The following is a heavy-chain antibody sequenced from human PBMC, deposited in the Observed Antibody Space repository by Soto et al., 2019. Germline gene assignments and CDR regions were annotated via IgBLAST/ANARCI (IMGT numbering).Heavy chain of an antibody. J-gene: IGHJ5*02. CDR2: IIPIFGTA. CDR3: ARAERSYYYDSSGYYNWFDP. CDR1: GGTLSSYA. D-gene: IGHD3-22*01. Sequence: SSVKVSCKASGGTLSSYAISLLLHAPVQGLELMGGIIPIFGTANYAQKFQGRVTITADESTSTAYMELSSLRSEDTAVYYCARAERSYYYDSSGYYNWFDPWGQGTLVTVSS. V-gene: IGHV1-69*13.